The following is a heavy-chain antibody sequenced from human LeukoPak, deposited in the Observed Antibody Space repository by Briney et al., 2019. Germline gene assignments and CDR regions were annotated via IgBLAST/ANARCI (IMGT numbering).Heavy chain of an antibody. CDR2: ISYDGSNK. J-gene: IGHJ3*02. CDR1: GFTFSSYA. CDR3: AKGPKNRAFDI. Sequence: GGSLRLSCAASGFTFSSYAMHWVRQAPGKGLEWVAVISYDGSNKYYADSVKGRFTISRDNSKNTLYLQMNSLRAEDTAVYYCAKGPKNRAFDIWGQGTMVTVSS. D-gene: IGHD2/OR15-2a*01. V-gene: IGHV3-30*04.